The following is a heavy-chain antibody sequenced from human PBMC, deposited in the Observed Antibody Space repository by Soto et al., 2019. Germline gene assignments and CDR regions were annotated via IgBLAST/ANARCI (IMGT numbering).Heavy chain of an antibody. V-gene: IGHV4-30-4*01. Sequence: SETLSLTCTVSGGSISSGDYYWSWIRQPPGKGLEWIGYIYYSGSTYYNPSLKSRVTISVDTSKNQFSLKLSSVTAADTAVYYCARGMVVINPYYFDYWGQGTLVTVSS. CDR3: ARGMVVINPYYFDY. CDR2: IYYSGST. CDR1: GGSISSGDYY. J-gene: IGHJ4*02. D-gene: IGHD3-22*01.